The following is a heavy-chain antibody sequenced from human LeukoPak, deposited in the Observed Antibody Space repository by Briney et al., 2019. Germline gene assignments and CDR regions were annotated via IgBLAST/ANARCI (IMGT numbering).Heavy chain of an antibody. V-gene: IGHV4-59*01. CDR3: AREAYPFDY. D-gene: IGHD2-2*02. CDR2: IYYSGST. Sequence: SETLSLACTVSGGSISSYYWSWIRQPPGKGLEWIGYIYYSGSTNYNPSLKSRVTISVDTSKNQFPLKLSSVTAADTAVYYCAREAYPFDYWGQGTLVTVSS. CDR1: GGSISSYY. J-gene: IGHJ4*02.